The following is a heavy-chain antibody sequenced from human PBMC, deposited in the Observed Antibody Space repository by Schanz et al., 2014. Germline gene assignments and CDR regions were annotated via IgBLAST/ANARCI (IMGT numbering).Heavy chain of an antibody. CDR3: ARENLNWEAFDI. Sequence: VQLVESGGGLVQPGGSLRLSCAASGFTFRDYQMTWIRQAPGKGLEWVSYITSGSAKFYADSVKGRFTISRDNAKNSLYLQMTSLRGEDTAVYYCARENLNWEAFDIWGQGTVVPSLQ. CDR1: GFTFRDYQ. J-gene: IGHJ3*02. D-gene: IGHD7-27*01. V-gene: IGHV3-11*01. CDR2: ITSGSAK.